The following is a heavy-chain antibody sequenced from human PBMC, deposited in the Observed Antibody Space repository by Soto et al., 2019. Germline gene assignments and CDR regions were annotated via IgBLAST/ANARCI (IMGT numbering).Heavy chain of an antibody. Sequence: SETLSLTCTVSGGSISSSSYYWVWIRQPPGKGLEWIGSIYYSGSTYYNPSLKSRVTISVDTSKNQFSLKLSSVTAADTAVYYCARRPSSSYYYYYMDVWGKGTTVTVSS. V-gene: IGHV4-39*01. D-gene: IGHD6-6*01. CDR3: ARRPSSSYYYYYMDV. CDR1: GGSISSSSYY. J-gene: IGHJ6*03. CDR2: IYYSGST.